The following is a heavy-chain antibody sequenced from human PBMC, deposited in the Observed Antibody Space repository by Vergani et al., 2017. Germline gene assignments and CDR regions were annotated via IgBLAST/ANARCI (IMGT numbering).Heavy chain of an antibody. CDR1: GFTFSSYW. CDR3: AKEGDIVVVPAVDY. D-gene: IGHD2-2*01. CDR2: IKQDGSEK. V-gene: IGHV3-7*03. Sequence: EVQLVESGGGLVQPGGSLRLSCAASGFTFSSYWMSWVRQAPGKGLEWVANIKQDGSEKYYVDSVEGRFTISRDNAKNTLYLQMNSLRAEDTAVYYCAKEGDIVVVPAVDYWGQGTLVTVSS. J-gene: IGHJ4*02.